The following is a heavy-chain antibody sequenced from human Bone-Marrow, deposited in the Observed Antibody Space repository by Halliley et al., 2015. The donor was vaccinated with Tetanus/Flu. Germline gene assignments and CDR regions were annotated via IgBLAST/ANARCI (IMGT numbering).Heavy chain of an antibody. D-gene: IGHD2-15*01. CDR2: FYYGGGA. V-gene: IGHV4-39*01. J-gene: IGHJ4*02. CDR3: ARLVVPASYYDN. CDR1: GDSIIATTYY. Sequence: TLSLTCTVSGDSIIATTYYWAWIRQPPGKGLEWIGSFYYGGGAYYNPSLESRVTISVDTPKNQLSLRVHSVTAADTAVFYCARLVVPASYYDNWGQGTLVTVSS.